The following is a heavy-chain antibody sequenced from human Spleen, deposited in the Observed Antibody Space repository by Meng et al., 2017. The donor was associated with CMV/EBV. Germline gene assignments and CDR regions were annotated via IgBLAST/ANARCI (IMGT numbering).Heavy chain of an antibody. J-gene: IGHJ4*02. CDR1: GGSISSSSYY. CDR2: IYYSGST. D-gene: IGHD3-22*01. Sequence: QLQLQESGPGLVKPSETLSLPCTVSGGSISSSSYYWGWIRQPPGKGLEWIGSIYYSGSTYYNPSLKSRVTISVDTSKNQFSLKLSSVTAADTAVYYCARYAWHSMMPFDYWGQGTLVTVSS. CDR3: ARYAWHSMMPFDY. V-gene: IGHV4-39*07.